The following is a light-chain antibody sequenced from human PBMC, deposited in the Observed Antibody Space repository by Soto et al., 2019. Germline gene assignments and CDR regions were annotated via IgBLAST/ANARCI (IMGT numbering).Light chain of an antibody. CDR1: ETVDSN. Sequence: IVVTLSPDTLSVSTGDGASVSCSASETVDSNVAWYQLTPRPAPRLLIYGASTRAPGFTARFSGSGSGKDFNLTIRSLQSEDVAVYYCQQYYSAPLTFGGGTKVDIK. J-gene: IGKJ4*01. CDR3: QQYYSAPLT. V-gene: IGKV3-15*01. CDR2: GAS.